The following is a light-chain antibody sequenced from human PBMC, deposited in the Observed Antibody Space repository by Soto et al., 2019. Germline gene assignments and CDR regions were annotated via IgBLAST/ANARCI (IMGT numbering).Light chain of an antibody. CDR2: VNTDGSH. V-gene: IGLV4-69*01. J-gene: IGLJ2*01. Sequence: QSVLTQSPSASASLGASVKLTCTLSSQNSSYAIAWHQQQPEKGPRYLMKVNTDGSHNKGDGIPDRFSGSSSGAERYLTISSLQSEDEADYYCQTWGAGFSVVFGGGTKLTVL. CDR1: SQNSSYA. CDR3: QTWGAGFSVV.